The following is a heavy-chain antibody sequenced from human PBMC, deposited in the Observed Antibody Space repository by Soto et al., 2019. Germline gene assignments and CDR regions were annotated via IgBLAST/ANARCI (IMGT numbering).Heavy chain of an antibody. CDR3: ARVGGWLQFDSDYYYGMDV. V-gene: IGHV1-69*13. CDR1: GGTFSSYA. Sequence: ASVKVSCKASGGTFSSYAISWVRQAPGQGLEWMGGIIPIFGTANYAQKFQGRVTITADESTSTAYMELSSLRSEDTAVYYCARVGGWLQFDSDYYYGMDVWVQGTTVTVSS. CDR2: IIPIFGTA. J-gene: IGHJ6*02. D-gene: IGHD5-12*01.